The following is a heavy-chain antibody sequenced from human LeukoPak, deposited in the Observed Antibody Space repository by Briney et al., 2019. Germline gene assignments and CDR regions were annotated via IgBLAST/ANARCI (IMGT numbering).Heavy chain of an antibody. CDR3: AKVSTDSRGYYQK. V-gene: IGHV3-23*01. D-gene: IGHD3-22*01. CDR2: ISATGGST. J-gene: IGHJ4*02. CDR1: GFTFSSYA. Sequence: PGGSLRLSCAASGFTFSSYAMGWVRQAPGKGLEWVSAISATGGSTYYADSLKGRFTVSRDNSKNTLYLQMNSLRAEDTAVHYCAKVSTDSRGYYQKWGQGTLVTVSS.